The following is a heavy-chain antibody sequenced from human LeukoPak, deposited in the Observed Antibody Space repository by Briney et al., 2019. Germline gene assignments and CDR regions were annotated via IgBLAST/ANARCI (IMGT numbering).Heavy chain of an antibody. Sequence: PGGSLRLSCAASGFTVSSNYMSWVRQAPGKGLVWVSRINSDGSSTSYADSVKGRFTISRDNAKNTLYLQMNSLRAEDTAVYYCAREERGYCSGGSCYLSSFDYWGQGTLVTVSS. CDR3: AREERGYCSGGSCYLSSFDY. CDR2: INSDGSST. J-gene: IGHJ4*02. CDR1: GFTVSSNY. V-gene: IGHV3-74*01. D-gene: IGHD2-15*01.